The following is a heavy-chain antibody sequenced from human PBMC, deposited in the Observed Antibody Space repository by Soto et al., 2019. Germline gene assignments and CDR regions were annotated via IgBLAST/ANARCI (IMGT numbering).Heavy chain of an antibody. CDR3: AKERNSWYSSGSDS. CDR2: ISVNGGST. V-gene: IGHV3-23*01. CDR1: GFTFSSCA. J-gene: IGHJ4*02. Sequence: GGSLRLSCAASGFTFSSCAMGWVRQAPGKGLEWVSSISVNGGSTYYADSVKGRFTISRDNSKNILYLHMISLRAEDTAVYYCAKERNSWYSSGSDSWGQGTLVTVSS. D-gene: IGHD2-15*01.